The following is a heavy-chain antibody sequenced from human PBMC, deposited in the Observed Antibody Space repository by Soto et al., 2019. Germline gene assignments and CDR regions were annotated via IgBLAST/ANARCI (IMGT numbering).Heavy chain of an antibody. CDR2: ISAYNGNT. D-gene: IGHD1-20*01. Sequence: ASVKVSCKASGYTFTSYGISWVRQAPGQGLEWMGWISAYNGNTNYAQKLQGRVTMTTDTSTSTAYMELRSLRSDDTAVYYCARDSWDNARDWFDTWGQGTLVTVSS. CDR3: ARDSWDNARDWFDT. CDR1: GYTFTSYG. V-gene: IGHV1-18*04. J-gene: IGHJ5*02.